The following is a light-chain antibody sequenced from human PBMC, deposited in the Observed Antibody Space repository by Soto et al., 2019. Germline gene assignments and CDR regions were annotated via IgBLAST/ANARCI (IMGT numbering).Light chain of an antibody. Sequence: EIVMTQSPATLSVSPGERATLSCRASQSVSINLAWYQQKPGLAPRLLIYGASTRATGIPARFSGSGSGTEFTLTISSLQSEDFAVYYCQQYNNWPPRFTFGPGTKVDI. CDR2: GAS. J-gene: IGKJ3*01. CDR1: QSVSIN. V-gene: IGKV3-15*01. CDR3: QQYNNWPPRFT.